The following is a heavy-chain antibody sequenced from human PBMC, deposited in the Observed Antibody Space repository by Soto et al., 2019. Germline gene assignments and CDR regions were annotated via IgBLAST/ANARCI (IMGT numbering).Heavy chain of an antibody. Sequence: PGGSLRLSCVGSGFTFSDHGMSWVRQAPGKGLEWVSAISGSVGNTFYADSVKGRFTISRDNSKNTLYLQMNSLRDEDTAVYYCAKDRTIAARNYDEWGQGVLVTVSS. V-gene: IGHV3-23*01. D-gene: IGHD6-6*01. CDR2: ISGSVGNT. J-gene: IGHJ4*02. CDR3: AKDRTIAARNYDE. CDR1: GFTFSDHG.